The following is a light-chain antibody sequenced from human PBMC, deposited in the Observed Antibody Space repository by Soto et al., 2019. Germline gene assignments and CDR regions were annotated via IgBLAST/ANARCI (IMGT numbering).Light chain of an antibody. CDR1: QSVSNNQ. V-gene: IGKV3-20*01. J-gene: IGKJ1*01. Sequence: EIVLTQSPGTLSLYPGERASLSCRASQSVSNNQLVWFQQKPGQAPRLLIYGASSRASGIPDRFSGSGSGTDFTLTISRLETEDFAVYYCQQYANSVWTVGQGTKVEIK. CDR2: GAS. CDR3: QQYANSVWT.